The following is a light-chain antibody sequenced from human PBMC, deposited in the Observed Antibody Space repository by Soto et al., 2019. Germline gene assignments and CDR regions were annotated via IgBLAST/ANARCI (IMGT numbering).Light chain of an antibody. CDR1: SSDVGNYNL. J-gene: IGLJ2*01. V-gene: IGLV2-23*01. Sequence: QSALTQPASVSGPPGQSLTISCNGTSSDVGNYNLVSWYQQYPDKAPRLIIYEGYKRPSGVSYRFSGSKSGNTASLTISGLQAEDEADYCCSSYAGSSAFVVFGGGTKLTVL. CDR3: SSYAGSSAFVV. CDR2: EGY.